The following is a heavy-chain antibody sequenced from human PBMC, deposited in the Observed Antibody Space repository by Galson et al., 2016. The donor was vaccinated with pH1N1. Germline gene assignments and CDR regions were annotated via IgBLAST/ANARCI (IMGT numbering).Heavy chain of an antibody. Sequence: SLRLSCAASGFGFSSYAMSWVRQAPGKGLEWVSSVSGSGGYTYDADSVKGRFTISRDNSNSTLYLLMNSLRVEDTALYYCAKANFGGYDLDAFDIWGQGTMVTVSS. CDR2: VSGSGGYT. CDR3: AKANFGGYDLDAFDI. V-gene: IGHV3-23*01. D-gene: IGHD5-12*01. CDR1: GFGFSSYA. J-gene: IGHJ3*02.